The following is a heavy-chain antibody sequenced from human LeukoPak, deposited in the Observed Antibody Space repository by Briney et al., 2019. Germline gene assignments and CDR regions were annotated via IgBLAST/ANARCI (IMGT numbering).Heavy chain of an antibody. CDR3: ARGESFAFDV. CDR1: GFGSKNYA. Sequence: GGSLRLSCTTSGFGSKNYAMSWVRLAPGKGLEWVSSISRAGDRTYYEDSVKGRFTISRDNSRNTMYLQMNSLRAEDTAVYYCARGESFAFDVWGQGTMVTVSS. J-gene: IGHJ3*01. CDR2: ISRAGDRT. V-gene: IGHV3-23*01.